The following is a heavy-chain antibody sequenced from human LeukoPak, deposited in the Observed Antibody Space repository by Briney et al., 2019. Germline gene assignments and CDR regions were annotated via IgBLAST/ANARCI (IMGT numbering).Heavy chain of an antibody. J-gene: IGHJ6*03. CDR1: GFTFSSYA. CDR2: ICGSGSST. CDR3: AKASSGSYLSVYYYMDV. V-gene: IGHV3-23*01. D-gene: IGHD1-26*01. Sequence: GGSLRLSCAASGFTFSSYAMNWVRQAPGKGLGWGSAICGSGSSTNYADSVKGRSTISRDNSKNTLDLQMNSLRAEDTAVYYSAKASSGSYLSVYYYMDVWGKGTTVTVSS.